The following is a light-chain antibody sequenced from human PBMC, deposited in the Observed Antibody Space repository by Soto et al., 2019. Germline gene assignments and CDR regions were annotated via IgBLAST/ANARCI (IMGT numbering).Light chain of an antibody. Sequence: DIQMTQSPSSLSASVGDRVTITCRASQGISNFLAWYQQKPGKVPKLLISAASTLQSGVPSRFSGSGSGTDFTLIITSLQPEDVATYYCQKYSRVITFGQGTRLEIK. CDR2: AAS. CDR3: QKYSRVIT. J-gene: IGKJ5*01. CDR1: QGISNF. V-gene: IGKV1-27*01.